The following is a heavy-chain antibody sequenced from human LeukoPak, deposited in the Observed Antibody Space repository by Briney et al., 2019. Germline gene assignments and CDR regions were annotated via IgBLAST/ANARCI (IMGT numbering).Heavy chain of an antibody. CDR3: AREASYTSTSDY. J-gene: IGHJ4*02. CDR1: GFTVSSNY. Sequence: GGSLRLSCAASGFTVSSNYMSWVRQAPGKGLVWVSRIHSDGSITRYADTVKGRFTISRDNAKNTLFLQMNSLRAEDTAVYYCAREASYTSTSDYWGQGTLVTVSS. D-gene: IGHD6-6*01. CDR2: IHSDGSIT. V-gene: IGHV3-74*01.